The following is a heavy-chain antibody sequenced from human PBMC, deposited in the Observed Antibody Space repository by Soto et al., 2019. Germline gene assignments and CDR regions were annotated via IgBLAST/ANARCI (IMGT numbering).Heavy chain of an antibody. CDR1: GGSISSSSYY. CDR3: ASIAAAGTNYYYGMDV. D-gene: IGHD6-13*01. CDR2: IYYSGST. J-gene: IGHJ6*02. V-gene: IGHV4-39*01. Sequence: PSETLSLTXTVSGGSISSSSYYWGWIRQPPGKGLEWIGSIYYSGSTYYNPSLKSRVTISVDTSKNQFSLKLSSVTAADTAVYYCASIAAAGTNYYYGMDVWGQGTTVTVSS.